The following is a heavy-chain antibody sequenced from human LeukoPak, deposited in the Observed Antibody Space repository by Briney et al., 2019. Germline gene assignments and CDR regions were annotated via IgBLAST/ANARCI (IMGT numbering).Heavy chain of an antibody. Sequence: GGSLRLSCAASGFTFSSYSMSWVRQAPGKGLEWVSSISSSSSYIYYADSVKGRFTISRDNAKNSLYLQMNSLRAEDTAVYYCARELGDYSFDYWGQGTLVTVSS. CDR2: ISSSSSYI. D-gene: IGHD4-17*01. CDR1: GFTFSSYS. CDR3: ARELGDYSFDY. J-gene: IGHJ4*02. V-gene: IGHV3-21*01.